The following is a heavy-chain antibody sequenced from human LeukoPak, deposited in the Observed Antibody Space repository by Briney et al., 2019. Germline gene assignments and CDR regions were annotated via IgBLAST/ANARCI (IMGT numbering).Heavy chain of an antibody. J-gene: IGHJ4*02. CDR2: ISSSSETI. Sequence: GGSLRLSCAASGFTFGPYTMNWVRQAPGKGLEWVSYISSSSETIYYADSVKGRFTISRDNAKNSLYLQMNSLRAEDTAVYYCASGMRVGPNIWGQGTLVTVSS. D-gene: IGHD1-26*01. CDR1: GFTFGPYT. V-gene: IGHV3-48*04. CDR3: ASGMRVGPNI.